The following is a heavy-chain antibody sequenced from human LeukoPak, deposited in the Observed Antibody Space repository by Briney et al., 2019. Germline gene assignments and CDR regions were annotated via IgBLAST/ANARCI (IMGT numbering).Heavy chain of an antibody. CDR2: INHSGST. D-gene: IGHD1-1*01. Sequence: PSETLSLTCAVYGGSFSGYYWSWIRQPPGKGLEWIGEINHSGSTNYNPSLKSRVTMSVDTSKNQFSLNLSSVTAADTAIYYCASRRQLEGLEAWGQGALVTVSS. CDR3: ASRRQLEGLEA. V-gene: IGHV4-34*01. J-gene: IGHJ5*02. CDR1: GGSFSGYY.